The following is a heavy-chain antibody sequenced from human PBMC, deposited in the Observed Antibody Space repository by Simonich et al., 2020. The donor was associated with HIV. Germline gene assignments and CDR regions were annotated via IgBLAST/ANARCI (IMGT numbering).Heavy chain of an antibody. V-gene: IGHV4-34*01. Sequence: QVQLQQWGAGLLKPAETLSLTCAVYGGSFSGYYWSWIRQPPGKGLVWIGEINHSGITNNNPSLKSRIAMSRDTSKNQSSLKLSSVTAADTAVYYCARHVAGADIDYWGQGTLVTVSS. J-gene: IGHJ4*02. D-gene: IGHD2-15*01. CDR2: INHSGIT. CDR1: GGSFSGYY. CDR3: ARHVAGADIDY.